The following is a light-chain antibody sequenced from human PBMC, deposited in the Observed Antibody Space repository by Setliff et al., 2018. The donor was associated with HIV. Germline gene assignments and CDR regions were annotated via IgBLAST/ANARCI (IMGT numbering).Light chain of an antibody. CDR1: SSDIGAYNY. V-gene: IGLV2-14*03. Sequence: QSALTQPASVSGSPGQSITISCTGTSSDIGAYNYVSWYQQYPGKAPKLVIYDVTIRPSGVSNRFSGAKSGNTASLTISGLQAEDEGDYYCYSYTAGTSYVFGGGTNVTVL. J-gene: IGLJ1*01. CDR2: DVT. CDR3: YSYTAGTSYV.